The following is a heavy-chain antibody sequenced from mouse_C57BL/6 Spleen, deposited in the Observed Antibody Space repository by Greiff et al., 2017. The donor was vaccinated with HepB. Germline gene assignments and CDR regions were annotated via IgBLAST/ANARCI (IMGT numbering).Heavy chain of an antibody. CDR2: INPSTGGT. D-gene: IGHD1-1*01. J-gene: IGHJ3*01. V-gene: IGHV1-42*01. CDR3: AGPYYYGSCAFAY. Sequence: VQLKQSGPELVKPGASVKISCKASGYSFTGYYMNWVKQSHEKSLEWIGEINPSTGGTTYNQKFKAKATLTVDKSSSTAYMQLNGLTSEGSAVYYCAGPYYYGSCAFAYWGQGTLVTVSA. CDR1: GYSFTGYY.